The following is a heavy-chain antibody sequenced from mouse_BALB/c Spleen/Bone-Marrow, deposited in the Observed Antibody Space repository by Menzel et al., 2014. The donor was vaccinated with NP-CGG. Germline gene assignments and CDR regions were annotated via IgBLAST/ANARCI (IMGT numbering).Heavy chain of an antibody. J-gene: IGHJ4*01. V-gene: IGHV1-7*01. CDR3: ARGNPLYAMDY. CDR2: INPSTGYT. Sequence: QVQLQQSGAELAKPGASVKMSCKASGYTFTSYWMHWVKQRPGQGLEWIGYINPSTGYTDYNQKFNDKATLTADKSSSTAYMQLSSLTSKDSAAYYCARGNPLYAMDYWGQGTSGTVSS. D-gene: IGHD2-1*01. CDR1: GYTFTSYW.